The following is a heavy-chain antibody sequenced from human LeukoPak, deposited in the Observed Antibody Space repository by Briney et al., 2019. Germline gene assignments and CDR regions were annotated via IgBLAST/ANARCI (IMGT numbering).Heavy chain of an antibody. Sequence: SETLSLTCTVSGYSISSGYYWGWIRQPPGKGLEWIGSIYHSGSTYYNPSLKSRVTISVDTSKNQFSLKLSSVTAADTAVYYCAGDCRQVGATCLWGQGTLVTVSS. D-gene: IGHD1-26*01. CDR1: GYSISSGYY. V-gene: IGHV4-38-2*02. J-gene: IGHJ4*02. CDR2: IYHSGST. CDR3: AGDCRQVGATCL.